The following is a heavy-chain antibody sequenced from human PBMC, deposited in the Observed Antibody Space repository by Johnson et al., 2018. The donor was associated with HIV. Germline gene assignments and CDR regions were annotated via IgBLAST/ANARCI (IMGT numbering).Heavy chain of an antibody. CDR2: ISGSGGST. CDR3: ASATVMATLSLGPWYPFDI. D-gene: IGHD5-24*01. J-gene: IGHJ3*02. V-gene: IGHV3-23*04. CDR1: GFTFSSYA. Sequence: VQLVESGGGLVQPGGSLRLSCAASGFTFSSYAMSWVRQVPGKGLEWVSAISGSGGSTYYADSVKGRFTISRDNSKNTLYLQINSLRAEDTAVYYCASATVMATLSLGPWYPFDIWGQGTMVTVSS.